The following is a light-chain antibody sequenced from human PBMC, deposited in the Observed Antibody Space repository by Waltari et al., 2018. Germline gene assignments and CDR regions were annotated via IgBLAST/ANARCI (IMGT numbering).Light chain of an antibody. CDR2: DVS. CDR1: SGDVCAYNY. CDR3: SSYIGSSTLEL. Sequence: QSALTQPASVSGSPGQSITISCTGTSGDVCAYNYVFWYQQHPGKAPKLMIFDVSNRPSGVSNRFSCSKSGNTASLTISGLQAEDEADYYCSSYIGSSTLELFGGGTSLTVL. V-gene: IGLV2-14*03. J-gene: IGLJ2*01.